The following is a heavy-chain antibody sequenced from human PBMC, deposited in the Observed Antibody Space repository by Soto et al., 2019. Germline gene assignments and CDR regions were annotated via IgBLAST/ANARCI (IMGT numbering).Heavy chain of an antibody. J-gene: IGHJ6*02. CDR2: IIPNFGTA. V-gene: IGHV1-69*06. D-gene: IGHD2-2*01. CDR1: GGTFSSYA. CDR3: ARDDCSSTSCYDYYYYYGMDV. Sequence: QVQLVQSGAEVKKPGSSVKVSCKASGGTFSSYAISWVRQAPGQGLEWMGGIIPNFGTANYAQKFQGRVTITADKSTRTAYMELSSLRYEDTAVYYCARDDCSSTSCYDYYYYYGMDVWGQGTTVTVSS.